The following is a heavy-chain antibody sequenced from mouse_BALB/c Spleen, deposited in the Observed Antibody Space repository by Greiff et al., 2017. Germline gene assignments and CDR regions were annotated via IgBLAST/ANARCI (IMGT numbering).Heavy chain of an antibody. CDR2: ISSGGGNT. J-gene: IGHJ3*01. CDR3: ARYYRYDRAWFAY. V-gene: IGHV5-9*03. CDR1: GFTFSSYT. D-gene: IGHD2-14*01. Sequence: EVHLVESGGGLVKPGGSLKLSCAASGFTFSSYTMSWVRQTPEKRLEWVATISSGGGNTYYPDSVKGRFTISRDNAKNNLYLQMSSLRSEDTALYYCARYYRYDRAWFAYWGQGTLVTVSA.